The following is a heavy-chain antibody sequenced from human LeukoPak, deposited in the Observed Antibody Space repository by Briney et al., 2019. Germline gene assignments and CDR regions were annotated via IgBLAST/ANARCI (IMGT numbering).Heavy chain of an antibody. D-gene: IGHD1-26*01. CDR2: IYYSGST. J-gene: IGHJ4*02. CDR1: GGSISSSSYY. V-gene: IGHV4-39*01. Sequence: PSETLSLTCTVSGGSISSSSYYWGWIRQPPGKGLEWIASIYYSGSTYYNPSLKSRVTMSVDTSKNQFSLKLSSVSAADTAVYYCARASNDRGSYGGLYDYWGQGTLVTVSS. CDR3: ARASNDRGSYGGLYDY.